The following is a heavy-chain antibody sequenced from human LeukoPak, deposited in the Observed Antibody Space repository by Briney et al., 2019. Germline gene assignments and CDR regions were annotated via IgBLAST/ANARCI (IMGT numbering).Heavy chain of an antibody. CDR1: GYTFTSYY. CDR3: ARGYYDFWSGYYHPYYFDY. Sequence: ASVKVSCKASGYTFTSYYMHWVRQAPGQGLEWMGIINPSGGSTSYAQKFQGRVTMTRDMSTSTVYMELSSLRSEDTAVYYCARGYYDFWSGYYHPYYFDYWGQGTLVTVSS. V-gene: IGHV1-46*01. D-gene: IGHD3-3*01. CDR2: INPSGGST. J-gene: IGHJ4*02.